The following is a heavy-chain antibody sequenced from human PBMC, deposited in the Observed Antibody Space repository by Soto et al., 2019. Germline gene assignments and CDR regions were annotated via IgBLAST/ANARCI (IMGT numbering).Heavy chain of an antibody. Sequence: SCAVYVGSLRAYFWSWFRQPLGKGLRGIGANKHDGSTNYNPSPKSRVNISVDTSRNQCALKVSAVTAAYTAVYYWVFRAIINVYTNYCIDFWGQGTLVTVSS. CDR1: VGSLRAYF. CDR2: NKHDGST. J-gene: IGHJ4*02. V-gene: IGHV4-34*01. CDR3: VFRAIINVYTNYCIDF. D-gene: IGHD4-4*01.